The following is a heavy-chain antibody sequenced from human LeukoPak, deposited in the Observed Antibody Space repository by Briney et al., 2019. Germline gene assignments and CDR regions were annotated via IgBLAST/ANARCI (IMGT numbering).Heavy chain of an antibody. D-gene: IGHD4-17*01. J-gene: IGHJ4*02. Sequence: PGGSLRLACAASGFTFSNYEMNWVRKAPGKGLEWVSYITSSGSIMYYPDSVKGRFTISRDNAKNSLYLQMNSLRAEDTAVYYCAREGDYGDSDYWGQGTLVTVSS. CDR2: ITSSGSIM. V-gene: IGHV3-48*03. CDR1: GFTFSNYE. CDR3: AREGDYGDSDY.